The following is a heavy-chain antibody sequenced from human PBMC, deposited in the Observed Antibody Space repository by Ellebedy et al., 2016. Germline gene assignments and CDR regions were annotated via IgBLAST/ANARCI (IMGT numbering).Heavy chain of an antibody. Sequence: SETLSLTXSVSGGSISSGSYYWTWIRQPAGKGLEWIGRIHTNGSPNYNPSLKSRITMSIDTSKNQFSLKLSSVTAADTAVYYCARTSGYIRYWGQGTLVTVSS. CDR2: IHTNGSP. V-gene: IGHV4-61*02. CDR1: GGSISSGSYY. J-gene: IGHJ4*02. D-gene: IGHD5-12*01. CDR3: ARTSGYIRY.